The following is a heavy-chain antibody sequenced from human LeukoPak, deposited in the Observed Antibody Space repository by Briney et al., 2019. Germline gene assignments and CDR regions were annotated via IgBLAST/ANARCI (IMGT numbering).Heavy chain of an antibody. D-gene: IGHD6-19*01. Sequence: ASVKVSCKASGGTFSSYAISWVRQAPGQGLEWVGGIIPIFGTANYAQKFQGRVTITADESTSTAYMELSSLRSEDTAVYYCARSPDSSGWYTWFDPWGQGTLVTVSS. J-gene: IGHJ5*02. CDR2: IIPIFGTA. V-gene: IGHV1-69*13. CDR3: ARSPDSSGWYTWFDP. CDR1: GGTFSSYA.